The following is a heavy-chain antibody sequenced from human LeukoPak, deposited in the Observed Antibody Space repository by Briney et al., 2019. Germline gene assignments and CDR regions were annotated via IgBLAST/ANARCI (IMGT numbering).Heavy chain of an antibody. J-gene: IGHJ4*02. Sequence: SETLSLTCTVSDYSISSGYYWGWIRQPPGKGLEWIGSIYHSGSTYYNPSLKSRVTISVDTSKNQFSLKLSSVTAADTAVYYCARVLPAAANYFDYWGQGTLVTVSS. CDR1: DYSISSGYY. CDR2: IYHSGST. D-gene: IGHD6-13*01. V-gene: IGHV4-38-2*02. CDR3: ARVLPAAANYFDY.